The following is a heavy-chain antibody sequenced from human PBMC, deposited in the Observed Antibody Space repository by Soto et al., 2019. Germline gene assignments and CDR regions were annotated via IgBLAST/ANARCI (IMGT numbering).Heavy chain of an antibody. CDR2: IYYSGST. CDR3: ARRVEEYCSGGSCYGYYFDY. V-gene: IGHV4-59*08. J-gene: IGHJ4*02. D-gene: IGHD2-15*01. CDR1: GGSISSYY. Sequence: SETLSLTCTVSGGSISSYYWSWIRQPPGKGLEWIGYIYYSGSTNYNPSLKSRVTISVDTSKNQFSLKLSSVTAADTAVYYCARRVEEYCSGGSCYGYYFDYWGQGTLVTVSS.